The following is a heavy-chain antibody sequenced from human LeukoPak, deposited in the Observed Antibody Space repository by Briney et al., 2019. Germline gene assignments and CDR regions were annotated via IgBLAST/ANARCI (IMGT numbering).Heavy chain of an antibody. V-gene: IGHV4-39*07. CDR3: AGGALYYYDSSGYYS. CDR2: IYYSGST. D-gene: IGHD3-22*01. J-gene: IGHJ4*02. Sequence: PSETLSLTCTVSGGSISSSSYYWGWIRQPPGKGLEWIGSIYYSGSTYYNPSLKSRVTISVDTSKNQFSLKLSSVTAADTAVYYCAGGALYYYDSSGYYSWGQGTLVTVSS. CDR1: GGSISSSSYY.